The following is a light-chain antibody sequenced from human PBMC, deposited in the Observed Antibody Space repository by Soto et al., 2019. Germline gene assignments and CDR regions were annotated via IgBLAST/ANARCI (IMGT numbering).Light chain of an antibody. Sequence: DIQVTQSPPTLSASVGDRVTITWRASQSISGWLAWYQQNPGKAPKLLIYVASSLQSGVPSRFSGSGSGTDFTLTISSLQPEDFVTYYFQQCNDYSTFGQGTKVDIK. J-gene: IGKJ1*01. V-gene: IGKV1-5*01. CDR2: VAS. CDR3: QQCNDYST. CDR1: QSISGW.